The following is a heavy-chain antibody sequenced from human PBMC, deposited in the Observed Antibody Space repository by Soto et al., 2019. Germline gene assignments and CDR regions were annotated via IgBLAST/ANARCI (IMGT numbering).Heavy chain of an antibody. CDR2: INSDGSST. J-gene: IGHJ6*03. CDR1: GFTFSSYW. Sequence: GGSLRLSCAASGFTFSSYWMHWVRQAPGKGLVWVSRINSDGSSTSYADSVKGRITISRDNAKNTLFLQMNSLRAEGTAVYYCTKEIASDWGYMDFWGQGTTVTVSS. D-gene: IGHD7-27*01. V-gene: IGHV3-74*01. CDR3: TKEIASDWGYMDF.